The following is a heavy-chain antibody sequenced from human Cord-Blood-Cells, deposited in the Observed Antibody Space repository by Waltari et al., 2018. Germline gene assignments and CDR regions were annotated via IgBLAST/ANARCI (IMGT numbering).Heavy chain of an antibody. CDR3: ARGHGDIDY. CDR2: IYHSGST. J-gene: IGHJ4*02. V-gene: IGHV4-38-2*01. Sequence: QVQLQESGPGLVKPSETMSLNCAVSGYSISSGYYWGWIRQPPGKGLEWIGSIYHSGSTYYNPSLKSRVTISVDTSKNQFSLKLSSVTAADTAVYYCARGHGDIDYWGQGTLVTVSS. D-gene: IGHD4-17*01. CDR1: GYSISSGYY.